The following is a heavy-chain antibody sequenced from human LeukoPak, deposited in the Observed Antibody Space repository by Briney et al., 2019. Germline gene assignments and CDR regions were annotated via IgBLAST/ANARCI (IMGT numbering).Heavy chain of an antibody. CDR2: IYTSGST. CDR3: ARDNYGDHPYYYYYGMDV. D-gene: IGHD4-17*01. J-gene: IGHJ6*02. V-gene: IGHV4-4*07. CDR1: GGPISSYY. Sequence: SETLSLTCTVSGGPISSYYWSWIRQPAGKGLEWIGRIYTSGSTNYNPSLKSRVTMSVDTSKNQFSLKLSSVTAADTAVYYCARDNYGDHPYYYYYGMDVWGQGTTVTVSS.